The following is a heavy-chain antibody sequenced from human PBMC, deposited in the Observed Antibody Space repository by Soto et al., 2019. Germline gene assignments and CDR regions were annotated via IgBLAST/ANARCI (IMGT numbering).Heavy chain of an antibody. CDR3: ARRSMILGGYYFDY. CDR2: IYYSGST. D-gene: IGHD3-16*01. V-gene: IGHV4-59*08. Sequence: QVQLQESGPGLVKPSETLSLTCTVSGGSISSYYWSWIRQPPGKGLEWIGYIYYSGSTNYNPSLKSRVSISVDTSKNQFSLKLSSVTAADTAVYYCARRSMILGGYYFDYWCQGTLVTVSS. CDR1: GGSISSYY. J-gene: IGHJ4*02.